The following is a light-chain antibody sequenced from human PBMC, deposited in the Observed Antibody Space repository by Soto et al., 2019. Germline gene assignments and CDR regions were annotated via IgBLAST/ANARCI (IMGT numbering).Light chain of an antibody. J-gene: IGLJ2*01. Sequence: QSALTQPASVSGSPGQSITISCTGTSRDVGGYNYVSWYQQHPVKAPKLMIYEVSNRPSGVSNRFSGSKSGNTASLTISGLQAEYEADYYCSSYTSSSTLVVFGGGTKVTVL. CDR1: SRDVGGYNY. CDR3: SSYTSSSTLVV. CDR2: EVS. V-gene: IGLV2-14*01.